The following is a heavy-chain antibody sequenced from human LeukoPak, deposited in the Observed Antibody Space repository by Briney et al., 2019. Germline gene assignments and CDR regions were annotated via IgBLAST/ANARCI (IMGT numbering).Heavy chain of an antibody. CDR1: GGSISSYY. D-gene: IGHD3-22*01. Sequence: SETLSLTCTVSGGSISSYYWSWIRQPPGKGLEWIGYIYYSGSTNYNPSLKSRVTISVDTSKNQFSLKLSSVTAADTAVYYCARLNDRADAFDIWGQGTMVTVSS. J-gene: IGHJ3*02. CDR3: ARLNDRADAFDI. V-gene: IGHV4-59*01. CDR2: IYYSGST.